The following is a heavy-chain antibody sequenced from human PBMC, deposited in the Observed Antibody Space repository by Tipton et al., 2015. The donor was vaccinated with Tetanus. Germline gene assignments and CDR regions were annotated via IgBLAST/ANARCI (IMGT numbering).Heavy chain of an antibody. V-gene: IGHV1-69*06. Sequence: QLVQSGPEVKKPGSPVRVSCKTFGGTFNSYAINWVRQAPGQGLEWMGGMFPQFGTSNYAPNFQDRVTITEDTSTGTAYMDLSSPRSDDTAVYYCVRPDRYCSGGSCYLALDNWGQGTLITVSS. CDR3: VRPDRYCSGGSCYLALDN. CDR1: GGTFNSYA. J-gene: IGHJ4*02. D-gene: IGHD2-15*01. CDR2: MFPQFGTS.